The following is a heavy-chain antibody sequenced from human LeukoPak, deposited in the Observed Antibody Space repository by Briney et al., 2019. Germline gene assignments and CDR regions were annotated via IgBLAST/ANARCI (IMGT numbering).Heavy chain of an antibody. CDR3: ASLRRGYADY. D-gene: IGHD2-8*01. Sequence: TSETLSLTCTVSGGSISSSSYYWGWIRQPPGKGLEWNGNIYYSGSTYSYPYLKSPVTISVYTTQNQLTLKLSSVTAADAAVYYCASLRRGYADYWGQGTLVTVSS. CDR1: GGSISSSSYY. CDR2: IYYSGST. V-gene: IGHV4-39*01. J-gene: IGHJ4*02.